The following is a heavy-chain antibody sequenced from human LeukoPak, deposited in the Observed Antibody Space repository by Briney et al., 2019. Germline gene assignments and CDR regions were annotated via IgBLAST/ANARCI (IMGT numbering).Heavy chain of an antibody. CDR1: GYTFTSYG. D-gene: IGHD3-10*01. J-gene: IGHJ4*02. V-gene: IGHV1-18*01. CDR2: ISACNGNT. Sequence: ASVKVSCKASGYTFTSYGISWVRQAPGQGLEWMGWISACNGNTNYAQKLQGRVTMTTDTSTSTAYMELRSLRSDDTAVYYCARVLRTGWYYGSGSYLAYWGQGTLVTVSS. CDR3: ARVLRTGWYYGSGSYLAY.